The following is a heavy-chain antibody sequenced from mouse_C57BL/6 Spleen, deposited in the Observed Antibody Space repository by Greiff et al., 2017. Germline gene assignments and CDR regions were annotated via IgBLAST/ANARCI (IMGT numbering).Heavy chain of an antibody. J-gene: IGHJ3*01. CDR3: TRDLATVVARVWFAY. D-gene: IGHD1-1*01. CDR1: GFTFSSYA. CDR2: ISSGGDYI. V-gene: IGHV5-9-1*02. Sequence: EVQLQQSGEGLVKPGGSLKLSCAASGFTFSSYAMSWVRQTPEKRLEWVAYISSGGDYIYYADTVKGRFTISRDNARNTLYLQMSSLKSEDTAMYYCTRDLATVVARVWFAYWGQGTLVTVSA.